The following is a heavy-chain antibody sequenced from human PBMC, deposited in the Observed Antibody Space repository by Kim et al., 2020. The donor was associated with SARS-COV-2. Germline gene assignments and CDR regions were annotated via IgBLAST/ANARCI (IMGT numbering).Heavy chain of an antibody. CDR3: VRGYCGTATCYTGGTYFDY. V-gene: IGHV3-33*08. CDR2: IWYDGSNN. CDR1: GFIFSTYG. Sequence: GGSLRLSRAPSGFIFSTYGMHWVRQAPGKGLEWVATIWYDGSNNYYPDSVKGRFTVSRDNSKNTLYLQMNSLRAEDTAVYYCVRGYCGTATCYTGGTYFDYWGRGTLVTVSS. D-gene: IGHD2-2*02. J-gene: IGHJ4*01.